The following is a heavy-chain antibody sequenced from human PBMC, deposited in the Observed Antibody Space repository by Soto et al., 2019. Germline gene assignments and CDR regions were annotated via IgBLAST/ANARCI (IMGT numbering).Heavy chain of an antibody. CDR3: ARGRIDVPPFDS. J-gene: IGHJ5*01. CDR2: IWPDGSDK. Sequence: QVQLEESGGGVVQAGRSRRLSCEVSGFTFRNYGMHWVRQAPGKGPEWVASIWPDGSDKFYADSVKGRFTISRDNSRYSRNTLYLQMNSLRVEDTAIYYCARGRIDVPPFDSWGRGTLVTVSS. D-gene: IGHD3-16*02. CDR1: GFTFRNYG. V-gene: IGHV3-33*01.